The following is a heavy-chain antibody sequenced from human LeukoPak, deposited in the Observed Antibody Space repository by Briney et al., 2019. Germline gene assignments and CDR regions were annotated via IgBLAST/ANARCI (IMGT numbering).Heavy chain of an antibody. Sequence: QPGGSLRLSVAASGLTFNNYAMSWVRKAPGKGLKWGSAITGSGGDTFYVDSVKGRFTISRDNSKNTLYLQMSSLRAEDTAVYYCAKSRAADTTLLFDYWGQGTLVTVSS. CDR3: AKSRAADTTLLFDY. V-gene: IGHV3-23*01. CDR2: ITGSGGDT. J-gene: IGHJ4*02. CDR1: GLTFNNYA. D-gene: IGHD6-13*01.